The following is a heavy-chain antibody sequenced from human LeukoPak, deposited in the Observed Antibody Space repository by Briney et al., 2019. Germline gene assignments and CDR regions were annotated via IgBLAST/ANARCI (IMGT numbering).Heavy chain of an antibody. CDR1: GLTFSSYW. V-gene: IGHV3-74*01. D-gene: IGHD6-19*01. CDR3: ARVDSSGWYQPFDY. J-gene: IGHJ4*02. Sequence: GGSLRLSCAASGLTFSSYWMHWVRQAPGKGLVWVSRINSDGSSTSYADSVKGRFTISRDNAKNTLYLQMNSLRAEDTAVYYCARVDSSGWYQPFDYWGQGTLVTVSS. CDR2: INSDGSST.